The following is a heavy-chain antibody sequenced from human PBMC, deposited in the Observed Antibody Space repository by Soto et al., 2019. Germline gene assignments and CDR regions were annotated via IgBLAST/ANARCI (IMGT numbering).Heavy chain of an antibody. Sequence: QPGGSLRLSCAASGFTFSSYAMSWVRQAPGKGLEWVSAISGSGGSTYYADSVKGRFTISRDNSKNTLYLQMNSLRAEDTAVYYCAKDFQLPVDTAMVTEEPYYYGMDVWGQGTTVTVSS. CDR2: ISGSGGST. J-gene: IGHJ6*02. CDR1: GFTFSSYA. D-gene: IGHD5-18*01. CDR3: AKDFQLPVDTAMVTEEPYYYGMDV. V-gene: IGHV3-23*01.